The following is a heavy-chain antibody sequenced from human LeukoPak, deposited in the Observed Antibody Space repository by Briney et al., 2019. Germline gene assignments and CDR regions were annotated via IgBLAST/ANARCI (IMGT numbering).Heavy chain of an antibody. CDR2: ISSSSSYI. CDR1: GFTFSSYS. CDR3: ARDNDYYDSSGNPDDAFDI. Sequence: KAGGSLRLSCAASGFTFSSYSMNWVRQAPGKGLEWVSSISSSSSYIYYADSVKGRFTISRDNAKNSLYLQMNSLRAEDTAVYYCARDNDYYDSSGNPDDAFDIWGQGTMVTVSS. D-gene: IGHD3-22*01. J-gene: IGHJ3*02. V-gene: IGHV3-21*01.